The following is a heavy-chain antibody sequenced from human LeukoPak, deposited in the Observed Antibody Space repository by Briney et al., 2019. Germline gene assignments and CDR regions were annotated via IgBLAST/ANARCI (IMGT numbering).Heavy chain of an antibody. D-gene: IGHD6-13*01. J-gene: IGHJ4*02. CDR3: ARDRAAADGFDY. CDR2: INPNSGGT. CDR1: GYTFTGYY. V-gene: IGHV1-2*02. Sequence: ASVKVSCKASGYTFTGYYMHWVRQAPGQRLEWMGWINPNSGGTNYAQKFQGRVTMTRDTSISTAYMELSRLRSDDTAVYYCARDRAAADGFDYWGQGTLVTVSS.